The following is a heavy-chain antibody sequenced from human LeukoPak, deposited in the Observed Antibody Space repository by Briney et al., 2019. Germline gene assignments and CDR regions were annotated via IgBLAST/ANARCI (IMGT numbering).Heavy chain of an antibody. D-gene: IGHD3-9*01. J-gene: IGHJ4*02. CDR3: ARDRADYDILTGPDY. CDR1: GFTFSSYA. V-gene: IGHV3-30*04. CDR2: ISYDGSNK. Sequence: GRSLRLSCAASGFTFSSYAMHWVRQAPGKGLEWVAVISYDGSNKYYADSVKGRFTISRDNSKNTLYLQMNSLRAEDTAVYYCARDRADYDILTGPDYWGQGTLVTVSP.